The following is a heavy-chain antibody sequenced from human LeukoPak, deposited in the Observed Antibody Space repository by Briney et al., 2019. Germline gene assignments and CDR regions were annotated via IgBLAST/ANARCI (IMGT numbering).Heavy chain of an antibody. CDR3: ARELRLFYYYYMDV. Sequence: SGPALVHPTPPLTLTCTFSGFSLSTSGMRVSWIRQPPGKALEWLARIDWDDDKFYSTSMKTRLTISKDTSKNQVVLTMTNMDPVDTATYYCARELRLFYYYYMDVWGEGTTVTVSS. CDR2: IDWDDDK. CDR1: GFSLSTSGMR. D-gene: IGHD1-26*01. V-gene: IGHV2-70*04. J-gene: IGHJ6*03.